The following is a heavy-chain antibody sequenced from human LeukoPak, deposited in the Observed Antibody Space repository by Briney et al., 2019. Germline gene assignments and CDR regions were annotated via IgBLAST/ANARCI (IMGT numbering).Heavy chain of an antibody. Sequence: GGSLRLSCAASGFTFSRYYASWVRQTPGKGLEWVSGISGNGVRTFYADSVKGRFTISRDTSKNTLFLQMNSLRADDTAIYYCTKGGHGDYWGQGTMVTVSS. V-gene: IGHV3-23*01. CDR2: ISGNGVRT. D-gene: IGHD2-21*02. CDR1: GFTFSRYY. CDR3: TKGGHGDY. J-gene: IGHJ4*02.